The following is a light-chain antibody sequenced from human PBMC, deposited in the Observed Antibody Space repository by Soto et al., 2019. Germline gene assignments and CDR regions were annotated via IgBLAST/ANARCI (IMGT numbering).Light chain of an antibody. J-gene: IGKJ3*01. CDR3: QQSYSTPRT. V-gene: IGKV1-39*01. Sequence: DIQMIQSPSSLSASVGDRVTISCRASRSIVSFLNWYRQRPGAAPKRLIYAASTLQSGVPSRFSGRGSGTDFTLTISSLQPEDFGTYYCQQSYSTPRTFGPGTKVEIK. CDR2: AAS. CDR1: RSIVSF.